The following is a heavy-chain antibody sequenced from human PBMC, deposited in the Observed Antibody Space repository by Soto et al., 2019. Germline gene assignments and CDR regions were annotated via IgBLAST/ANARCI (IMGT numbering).Heavy chain of an antibody. J-gene: IGHJ4*02. CDR1: GFSFTTTRMG. V-gene: IGHV2-5*02. CDR3: AHRDSTGTTTYFDS. D-gene: IGHD1-1*01. CDR2: IYWDGES. Sequence: QITLKEAGPTLVKPTETLTLTCTFSGFSFTTTRMGVGWTRQPPGKALEWLAIIYWDGESRYNPLLRRRLTLTEDTSKYQGDPTMTNMDPKDTSTYYGAHRDSTGTTTYFDSWGEGIPVTFAS.